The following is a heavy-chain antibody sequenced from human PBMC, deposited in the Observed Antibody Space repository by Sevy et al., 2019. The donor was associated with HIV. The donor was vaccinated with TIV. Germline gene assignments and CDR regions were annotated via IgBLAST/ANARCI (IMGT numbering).Heavy chain of an antibody. CDR3: AKGANYYDSSGYYYFDY. CDR1: GFTFSSYA. V-gene: IGHV3-23*01. CDR2: ISGSGGST. J-gene: IGHJ4*02. Sequence: GGSLRLSCAASGFTFSSYAMSWVRQAPGKGLEWVSAISGSGGSTYYADSVKGRFTISRDNSKNTLYLQMNSLRAEDTAVYYCAKGANYYDSSGYYYFDYRGQGTLVTVSS. D-gene: IGHD3-22*01.